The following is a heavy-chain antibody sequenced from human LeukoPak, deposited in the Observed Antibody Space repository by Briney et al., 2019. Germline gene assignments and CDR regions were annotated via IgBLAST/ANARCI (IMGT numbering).Heavy chain of an antibody. Sequence: SGGSLRLACAASGFTFSHHGMHWVRQAPGKGLEWVAFIRNDGSNHYYADSVKGRFTISRDNSKNNVYLQMYSLRAEDTAVYYCARESRGYDILTGKYHRGYYSYYMDVWGKGTTVTVSS. CDR2: IRNDGSNH. J-gene: IGHJ6*03. D-gene: IGHD3-9*01. V-gene: IGHV3-30*02. CDR3: ARESRGYDILTGKYHRGYYSYYMDV. CDR1: GFTFSHHG.